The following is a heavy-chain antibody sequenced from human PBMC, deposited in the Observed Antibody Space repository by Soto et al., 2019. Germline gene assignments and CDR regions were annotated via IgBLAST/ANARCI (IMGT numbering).Heavy chain of an antibody. Sequence: QLQLQESGPGLVKPSETLSLTCTVSGGSISSSSYYWGWIRQPPGKGLEWIGSIYYSGSTYYNPSLKSRVTISVDTSKNQFSLKLSSVTAADTAVYYCAVHAGAAEAWFDPWGQGTLVTVSS. J-gene: IGHJ5*02. V-gene: IGHV4-39*01. CDR1: GGSISSSSYY. CDR2: IYYSGST. D-gene: IGHD2-15*01. CDR3: AVHAGAAEAWFDP.